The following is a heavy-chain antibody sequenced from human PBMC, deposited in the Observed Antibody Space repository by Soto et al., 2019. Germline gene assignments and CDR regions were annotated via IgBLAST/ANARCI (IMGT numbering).Heavy chain of an antibody. CDR2: IIPILGIA. V-gene: IGHV1-69*02. Sequence: QVQLVQSGAEVKKPGSSVKVSCKASGGTFSSYTISWVRQAPGQGLEWMGRIIPILGIANYAQKFQGRVTITADKSTSTAYMELSSLRSEDTAVYYCARLPSATVKKNTAFDIWGQGTMVTVSS. D-gene: IGHD4-17*01. J-gene: IGHJ3*02. CDR3: ARLPSATVKKNTAFDI. CDR1: GGTFSSYT.